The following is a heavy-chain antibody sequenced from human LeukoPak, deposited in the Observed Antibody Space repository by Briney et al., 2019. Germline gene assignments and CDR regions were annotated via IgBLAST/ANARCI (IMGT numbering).Heavy chain of an antibody. CDR1: GGSISSGDYY. CDR2: IYYSGST. Sequence: SQTLSLTCTVSGGSISSGDYYWSWIRQPPGKGLEWIGYIYYSGSTYYNPSLKSRVTISVDTSKNQFSPKLSSVTAADTAVYYCARAVPHSLYCSGGSCWEITGYFDYWGQGTLVTVSS. J-gene: IGHJ4*02. D-gene: IGHD2-15*01. CDR3: ARAVPHSLYCSGGSCWEITGYFDY. V-gene: IGHV4-30-4*01.